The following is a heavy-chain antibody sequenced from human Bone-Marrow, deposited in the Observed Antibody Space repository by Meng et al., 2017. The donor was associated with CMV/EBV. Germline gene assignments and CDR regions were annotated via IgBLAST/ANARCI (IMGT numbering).Heavy chain of an antibody. V-gene: IGHV3-30*04. Sequence: GESLKISCAASGFNFRTYAMNWVRQAPGKGLECVAVISYDGTKKYYEDSVKGRFIVSRDNSKNTLFLQMNSLRAEDTAVYYCARDRQWELPGDYYYGMDVWGQGTTVTVSS. CDR3: ARDRQWELPGDYYYGMDV. CDR2: ISYDGTKK. J-gene: IGHJ6*01. D-gene: IGHD1-26*01. CDR1: GFNFRTYA.